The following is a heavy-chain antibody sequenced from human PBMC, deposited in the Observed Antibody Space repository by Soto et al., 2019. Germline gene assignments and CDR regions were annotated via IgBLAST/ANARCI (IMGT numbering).Heavy chain of an antibody. D-gene: IGHD6-13*01. CDR2: INHSGST. CDR1: GGSFSGYY. J-gene: IGHJ4*02. CDR3: AREWGSSSWYLGYYFDY. Sequence: SETLSLTFAVYGGSFSGYYCSWIRQPPGKGLEWIGEINHSGSTNYNPSLKSRVTISVDTSKYQFSLKLSSVTAADTAVYYCAREWGSSSWYLGYYFDYWGQGTLVTVSS. V-gene: IGHV4-34*01.